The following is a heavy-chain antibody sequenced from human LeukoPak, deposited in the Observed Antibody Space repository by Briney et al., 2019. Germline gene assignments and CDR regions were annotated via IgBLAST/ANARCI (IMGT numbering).Heavy chain of an antibody. J-gene: IGHJ4*02. CDR3: ARGQGSGWSHCFDY. CDR2: INPRGAGT. Sequence: GASVKVSCKASGYTFIDYYMHWVRQAPGEGLEWMGVINPRGAGTSYAQKFQGRVTMTRETSTSTVYMELSSLRSEDTAVYYCARGQGSGWSHCFDYWGQGTLVTVSS. D-gene: IGHD6-19*01. V-gene: IGHV1-46*01. CDR1: GYTFIDYY.